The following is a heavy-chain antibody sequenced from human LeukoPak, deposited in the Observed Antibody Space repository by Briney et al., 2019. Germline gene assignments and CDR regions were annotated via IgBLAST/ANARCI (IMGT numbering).Heavy chain of an antibody. Sequence: ASVKVSCKASGYTFTRYGISWVRQAPGQGLEWMGWISAYNGNTNYAQKLQGRVTMTTDTSTSTAYMELRSLRSDDTAVYYCARGSKKFTIFGVVTGSDWFDPWGQGTLVTVSS. D-gene: IGHD3-3*01. CDR2: ISAYNGNT. J-gene: IGHJ5*02. V-gene: IGHV1-18*01. CDR1: GYTFTRYG. CDR3: ARGSKKFTIFGVVTGSDWFDP.